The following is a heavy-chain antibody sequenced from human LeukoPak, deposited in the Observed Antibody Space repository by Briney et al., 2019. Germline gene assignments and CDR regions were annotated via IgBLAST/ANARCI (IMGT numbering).Heavy chain of an antibody. CDR3: ARAYSSYSFGYYYYMDV. CDR2: MNPSSGNT. Sequence: ASVKVSCKASGYTFTGYDINWVRQATGQGLEWMGWMNPSSGNTGYAQKFQGRVTITRNTSIRAAYMELSSLRSEDTAVYYCARAYSSYSFGYYYYMDVWGKGTTVTVSS. CDR1: GYTFTGYD. J-gene: IGHJ6*03. D-gene: IGHD6-6*01. V-gene: IGHV1-8*03.